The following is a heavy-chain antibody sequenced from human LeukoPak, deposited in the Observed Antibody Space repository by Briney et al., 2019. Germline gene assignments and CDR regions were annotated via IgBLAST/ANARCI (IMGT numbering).Heavy chain of an antibody. V-gene: IGHV1-46*01. CDR2: LNPSGGSS. J-gene: IGHJ6*02. D-gene: IGHD2-21*02. CDR1: GYTVTSYY. CDR3: ARDPGGDSTYYYYGMDV. Sequence: ASVKVSCKASGYTVTSYYMHWVRQAPGQGLEWMAILNPSGGSSNYAQKFQGRVTITADESTSTAYMELSSLRSEDTAVYYCARDPGGDSTYYYYGMDVWGQGTTVTVSS.